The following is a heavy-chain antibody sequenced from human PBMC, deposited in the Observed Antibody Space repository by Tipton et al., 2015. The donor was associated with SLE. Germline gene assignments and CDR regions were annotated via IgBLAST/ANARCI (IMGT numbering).Heavy chain of an antibody. CDR1: GGSINDYY. V-gene: IGHV4-59*01. J-gene: IGHJ6*03. CDR2: IYYSGST. Sequence: TLSLTCTVSGGSINDYYWNWIRQPPGKGLEFIGDIYYSGSTNYNPSLRSRVTISVDTSKNHFSLRLSSVTAADTAVYYCARESNYDFWSVMNYYFYFMDVWGKGTTVTVSS. CDR3: ARESNYDFWSVMNYYFYFMDV. D-gene: IGHD3-3*01.